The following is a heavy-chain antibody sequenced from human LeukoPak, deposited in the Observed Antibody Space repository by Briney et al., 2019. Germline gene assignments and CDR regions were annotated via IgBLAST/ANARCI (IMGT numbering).Heavy chain of an antibody. CDR3: ARVSPWDPLSGYDYLTGYGMDV. D-gene: IGHD5-12*01. CDR2: INSDGSST. Sequence: GGSLRLSCAASGFTFSSYWMHWVRQAPGKGLVWVSRINSDGSSTSYADSVKGRFTISRDNAKNTLYLQVNSLRAEDTAVYYCARVSPWDPLSGYDYLTGYGMDVWGQGTTVTVSS. CDR1: GFTFSSYW. J-gene: IGHJ6*02. V-gene: IGHV3-74*01.